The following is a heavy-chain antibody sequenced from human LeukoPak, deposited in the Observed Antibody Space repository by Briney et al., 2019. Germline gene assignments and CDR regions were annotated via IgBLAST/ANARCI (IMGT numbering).Heavy chain of an antibody. D-gene: IGHD3-9*01. CDR1: GFTFDDYA. V-gene: IGHV3-9*01. J-gene: IGHJ4*02. Sequence: PGGSLRLSRAASGFTFDDYAMHWVRQAPGKGLEWVPGISWNSGSIGYADSVKGRFTISRDNAKNSLYLQMNSLRAEDTALYYCAKGNHYDILTGPDYWGQGTLVTVSS. CDR3: AKGNHYDILTGPDY. CDR2: ISWNSGSI.